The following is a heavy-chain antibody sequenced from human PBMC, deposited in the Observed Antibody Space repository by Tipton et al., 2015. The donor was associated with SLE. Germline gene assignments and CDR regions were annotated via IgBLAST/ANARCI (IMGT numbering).Heavy chain of an antibody. J-gene: IGHJ6*03. CDR1: GDSITSDY. CDR3: ARDVMGRTTTDRGTYQYYYYMDF. CDR2: ISYSGST. Sequence: TLSLTCTVSGDSITSDYWTWIRQPPGKGLEWIGYISYSGSTNYNPSVRSRVSISLDTSKNQFSLKVKSVTTADTAVYYCARDVMGRTTTDRGTYQYYYYMDFWGKGTTVTVS. V-gene: IGHV4-59*01. D-gene: IGHD3-10*01.